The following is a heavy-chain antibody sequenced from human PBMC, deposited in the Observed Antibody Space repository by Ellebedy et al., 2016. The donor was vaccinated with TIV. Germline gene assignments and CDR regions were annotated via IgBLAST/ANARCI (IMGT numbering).Heavy chain of an antibody. D-gene: IGHD3-3*02. Sequence: GESLKISCAASGFTVSSNYMSWVRQAPGKGLEWVSSISSSSSYIYYADPVKGRFTISRDNAKNSLYLQMNSLRAEDTAVYYCASILGKDWYFDLWGRGTLVTVSS. J-gene: IGHJ2*01. CDR1: GFTVSSNY. CDR2: ISSSSSYI. CDR3: ASILGKDWYFDL. V-gene: IGHV3-21*01.